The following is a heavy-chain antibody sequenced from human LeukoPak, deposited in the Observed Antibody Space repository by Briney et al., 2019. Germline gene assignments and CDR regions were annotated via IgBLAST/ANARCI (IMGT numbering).Heavy chain of an antibody. CDR3: ARIHDSSGYLAPRYAFDI. D-gene: IGHD3-22*01. V-gene: IGHV4-4*07. CDR1: GGSISSYY. Sequence: SETLSLTCTVSGGSISSYYWSWIRQPAGKGLEWIGRIYTSGSTNYNPSLKSRVTMSVDTSKNQFSLKLSSVTAADTAVYYCARIHDSSGYLAPRYAFDIWGQGTMVTVPS. J-gene: IGHJ3*02. CDR2: IYTSGST.